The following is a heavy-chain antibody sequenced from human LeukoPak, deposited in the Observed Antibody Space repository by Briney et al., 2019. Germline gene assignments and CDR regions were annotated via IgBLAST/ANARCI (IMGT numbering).Heavy chain of an antibody. Sequence: PSETLSLTCTVSGGSISSYYWSWIRQPPGKGLEWIGYIYYSGSTNYNPSLKSRVTISVDTSKNQFSLKLSSVTAADTAVYYCARGGRTMVRGVMEAENWFDPWGQGTLVTVSS. CDR3: ARGGRTMVRGVMEAENWFDP. D-gene: IGHD3-10*01. V-gene: IGHV4-59*01. CDR1: GGSISSYY. J-gene: IGHJ5*02. CDR2: IYYSGST.